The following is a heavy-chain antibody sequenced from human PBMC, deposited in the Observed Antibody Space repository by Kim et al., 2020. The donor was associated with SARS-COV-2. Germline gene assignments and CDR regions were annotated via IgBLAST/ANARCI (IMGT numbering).Heavy chain of an antibody. V-gene: IGHV3-30*18. CDR3: AKEIWDYAAAGLYYFDY. CDR2: ISYDGSNK. CDR1: GFTFSSYG. Sequence: GGSLRLSCAASGFTFSSYGMHWVRQAPGKGLEWVAVISYDGSNKYYADSVKGRFTISRDNSKNTLYLQMNSLRAEDTAVYYCAKEIWDYAAAGLYYFDYWGQGTLVTVSS. D-gene: IGHD6-13*01. J-gene: IGHJ4*02.